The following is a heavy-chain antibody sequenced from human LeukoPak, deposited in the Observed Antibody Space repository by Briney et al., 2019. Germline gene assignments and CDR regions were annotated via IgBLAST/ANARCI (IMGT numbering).Heavy chain of an antibody. V-gene: IGHV3-49*03. Sequence: PGGSLRLSCRGSGFIFGDYAMSWFRQAPGKGLEWVGFIRSKANGATTEYAASVKGRFTISRDDSKSIAYLQMNSLKTEDTAVYYCTNLSYRYCSSTSCSPENFDYWGQGTLVTVSS. CDR3: TNLSYRYCSSTSCSPENFDY. CDR1: GFIFGDYA. J-gene: IGHJ4*02. CDR2: IRSKANGATT. D-gene: IGHD2-2*01.